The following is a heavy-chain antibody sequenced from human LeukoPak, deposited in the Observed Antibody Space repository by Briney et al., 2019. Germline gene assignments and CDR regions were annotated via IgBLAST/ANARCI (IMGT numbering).Heavy chain of an antibody. D-gene: IGHD6-19*01. V-gene: IGHV4-4*09. CDR1: GGSVSSYY. Sequence: SETLSLTCTVSGGSVSSYYWSWIRQPPGKGLEWIGYIYNSESTNYNSSLKSRVTMSVDTPKNQFFLKLSSVTAADTAVYYCARFHSGPSGWYVLWYFDLWGRGTLVTVSS. CDR3: ARFHSGPSGWYVLWYFDL. J-gene: IGHJ2*01. CDR2: IYNSEST.